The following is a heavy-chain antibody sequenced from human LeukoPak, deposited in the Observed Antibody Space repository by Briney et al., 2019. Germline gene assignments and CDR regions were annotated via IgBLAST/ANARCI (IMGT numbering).Heavy chain of an antibody. D-gene: IGHD3-16*01. V-gene: IGHV4-39*01. CDR3: ARRDEYYDYIWGSSKTDDY. Sequence: SETLSLTCTVSGASIGSTYYYWGWIRQPPGKGLEWIGIIYYSGSTYYNPSLKSRVTISVDTSKNQFSLKLSSVTAADTAVYYCARRDEYYDYIWGSSKTDDYWGQGTLVTVSS. CDR1: GASIGSTYYY. J-gene: IGHJ4*02. CDR2: IYYSGST.